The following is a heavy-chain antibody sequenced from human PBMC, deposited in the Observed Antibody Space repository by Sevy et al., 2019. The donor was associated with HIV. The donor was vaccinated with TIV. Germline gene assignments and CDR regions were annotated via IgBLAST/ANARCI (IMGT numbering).Heavy chain of an antibody. CDR1: GFTFGDYA. J-gene: IGHJ5*02. V-gene: IGHV3-49*04. Sequence: GGSLRLSCTASGFTFGDYAMSWVRQAPGKGLEWVGFIRSKAYGGTTEYAASVKGRFTISRDDSKSIAYLQMNSLKTEDTAVYYCTRGSGSSWYFNWFDPWGQGTLVTVSS. CDR2: IRSKAYGGTT. CDR3: TRGSGSSWYFNWFDP. D-gene: IGHD6-13*01.